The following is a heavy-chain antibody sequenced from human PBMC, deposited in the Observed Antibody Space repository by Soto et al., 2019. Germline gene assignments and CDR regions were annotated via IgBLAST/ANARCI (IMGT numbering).Heavy chain of an antibody. CDR1: GGSISSGGYY. CDR3: ARGGVLWFGELSQNDAFDI. Sequence: KPSETLSLTCTVSGGSISSGGYYWSWIRQHPGKGLEWIGYIYYSGSTYYNPSLKSRVTISVDTSKNQFSLKLSSVTAADTAVYYCARGGVLWFGELSQNDAFDIWGQGTMVTVSS. V-gene: IGHV4-31*03. D-gene: IGHD3-10*01. CDR2: IYYSGST. J-gene: IGHJ3*02.